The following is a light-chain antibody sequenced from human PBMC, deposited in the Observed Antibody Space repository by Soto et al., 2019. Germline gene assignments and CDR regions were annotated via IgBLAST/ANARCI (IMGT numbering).Light chain of an antibody. CDR3: QQRGNWPFT. CDR1: QSISSS. Sequence: EIVLTQSPATLSLSPGERATLSCRASQSISSSLAWYQQKPCQAPRLLIHAASNRATGIPARFSGSGSGTDFTLTISSLGPEDFAVYYCQQRGNWPFTFGGGTKVEIK. V-gene: IGKV3-11*01. CDR2: AAS. J-gene: IGKJ4*01.